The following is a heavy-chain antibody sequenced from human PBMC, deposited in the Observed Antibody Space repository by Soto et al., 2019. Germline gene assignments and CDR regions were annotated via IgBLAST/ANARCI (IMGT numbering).Heavy chain of an antibody. J-gene: IGHJ5*02. D-gene: IGHD3-16*01. CDR3: EKGGPITGGFDT. Sequence: EGQLLQSWGDLVQPGGSLRLSCAGSGLTLRSYAMTWLRQTPEKGLEWVSTISGRSAVPSYADSVNGRYTVSRDNSKNTLYLQMNSLRPDDTAIYYCEKGGPITGGFDTWGQGTLVTVSA. CDR2: ISGRSAVP. V-gene: IGHV3-23*01. CDR1: GLTLRSYA.